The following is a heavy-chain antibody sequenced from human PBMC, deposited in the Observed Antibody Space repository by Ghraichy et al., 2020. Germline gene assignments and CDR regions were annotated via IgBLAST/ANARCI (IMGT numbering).Heavy chain of an antibody. D-gene: IGHD1-26*01. V-gene: IGHV1-3*01. Sequence: ASVKVSCKASGYTFTSYHMHWVRQAPGQKLEWMGWINVGNDNTKYSQKFQGRATITRDTSASTAYMELSSLTSEDTAVYFCARGVGATPNDYLDYWGQRTLVFVSP. CDR1: GYTFTSYH. CDR3: ARGVGATPNDYLDY. J-gene: IGHJ4*02. CDR2: INVGNDNT.